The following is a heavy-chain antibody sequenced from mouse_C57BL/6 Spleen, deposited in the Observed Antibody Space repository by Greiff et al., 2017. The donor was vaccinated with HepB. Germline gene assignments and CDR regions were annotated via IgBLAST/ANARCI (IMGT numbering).Heavy chain of an antibody. V-gene: IGHV1-69*01. CDR3: ARLLRSPYYFDY. CDR2: IDPSDSYT. Sequence: QVQLQQPGAELVMPGASVKLSCKASGYTFTSYWMHWVKQRPGQGLEWIGEIDPSDSYTNYNQKFKGKSTLTVDKSSSTAYMQLSSLPSEDSAVYYCARLLRSPYYFDYWGQGTTLTVSS. CDR1: GYTFTSYW. J-gene: IGHJ2*01. D-gene: IGHD1-1*01.